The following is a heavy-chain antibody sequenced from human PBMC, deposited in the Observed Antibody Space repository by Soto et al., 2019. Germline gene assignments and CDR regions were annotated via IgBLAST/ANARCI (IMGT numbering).Heavy chain of an antibody. D-gene: IGHD3-10*01. J-gene: IGHJ4*02. CDR2: IKGDGSSR. V-gene: IGHV3-74*01. CDR1: GFTFSNYW. CDR3: ARGGLYAYYNDS. Sequence: EVQLVESGGGLVQPGESLRLSCAASGFTFSNYWMHWVRQAPGEGLVWVSRIKGDGSSRDYADSVKGRFTVSRDNAENTVYLQMNSLRAEDSATYYCARGGLYAYYNDSWGQGTLVTVSS.